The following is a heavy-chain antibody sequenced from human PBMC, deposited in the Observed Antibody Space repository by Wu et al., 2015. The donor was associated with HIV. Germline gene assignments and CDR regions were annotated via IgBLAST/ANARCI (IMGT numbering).Heavy chain of an antibody. J-gene: IGHJ6*02. CDR2: ISAYNGNT. Sequence: QVQLVQSGAEVKKPGASVKVSCKASGYTFTSYGISWVRQAPGQGLEWMGWISAYNGNTNYAQKLQGRVTMTTDTSTSTAYMELRSLRSDDTAVYYCARERGDYDILTGQEAGYYYYGMDVWGQGTTITVSS. D-gene: IGHD3-9*01. CDR1: GYTFTSYG. CDR3: ARERGDYDILTGQEAGYYYYGMDV. V-gene: IGHV1-18*01.